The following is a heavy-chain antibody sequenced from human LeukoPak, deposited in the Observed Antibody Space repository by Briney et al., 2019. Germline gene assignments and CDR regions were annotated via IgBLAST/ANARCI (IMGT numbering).Heavy chain of an antibody. Sequence: GGSLRLSCAASGFTFDHYAMHWVRQAPGKGLEWVSGISWNSGSIGYADSVKGRFTISRDNAKNSLYLQMNSLRAEDTALYYCAKADAAGTLRGWGQGTLVTVSS. CDR3: AKADAAGTLRG. D-gene: IGHD6-13*01. CDR1: GFTFDHYA. V-gene: IGHV3-9*01. J-gene: IGHJ4*02. CDR2: ISWNSGSI.